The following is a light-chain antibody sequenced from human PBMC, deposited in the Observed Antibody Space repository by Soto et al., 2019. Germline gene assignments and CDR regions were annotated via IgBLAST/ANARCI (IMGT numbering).Light chain of an antibody. V-gene: IGKV2-28*01. Sequence: DIVMTQSPLSLPVTPVEPASISCRSSQILLHSNGYNYLDWYLQKPGQSPQLLIYLGSNRASGVPDRFSGSGSGTDFTLKISRVEAEDVGVYYCMQALQTRTFGQGTKVDI. CDR2: LGS. CDR3: MQALQTRT. J-gene: IGKJ1*01. CDR1: QILLHSNGYNY.